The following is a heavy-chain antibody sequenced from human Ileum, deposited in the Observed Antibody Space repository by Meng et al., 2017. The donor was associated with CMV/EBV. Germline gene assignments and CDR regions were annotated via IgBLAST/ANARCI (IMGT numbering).Heavy chain of an antibody. J-gene: IGHJ4*02. D-gene: IGHD6-19*01. CDR3: ARVDMGGTRPAY. Sequence: QPLLQTSVPGLLKPSEPLSSPCPFSGGSTRISSYYWGWIRQPPGKGLEWIGSIYYSGSTYYNPSLKSRVTISVDTSKNQFSLKLSSVTAADTAVYYCARVDMGGTRPAYWGQGTLVTVSS. CDR1: GGSTRISSYY. V-gene: IGHV4-39*07. CDR2: IYYSGST.